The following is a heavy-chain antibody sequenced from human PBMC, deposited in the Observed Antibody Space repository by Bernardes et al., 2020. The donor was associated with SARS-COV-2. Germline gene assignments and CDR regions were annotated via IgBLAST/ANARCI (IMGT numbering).Heavy chain of an antibody. V-gene: IGHV3-23*01. D-gene: IGHD1-1*01. CDR1: GFTFSSYA. J-gene: IGHJ6*02. Sequence: GGSLRLSCAPSGFTFSSYAMSWVRQAPGKGLEWVSGISGSGGSAYYADSVKGRFTISRDNSNNTLSLQMNSLRAEDTAIYYCAKCVQDYYAMDVWGQGTTVIVS. CDR3: AKCVQDYYAMDV. CDR2: ISGSGGSA.